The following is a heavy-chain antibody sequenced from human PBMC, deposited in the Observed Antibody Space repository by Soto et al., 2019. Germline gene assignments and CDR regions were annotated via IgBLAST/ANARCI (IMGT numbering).Heavy chain of an antibody. CDR2: INAGNGDT. Sequence: SVKVSCKASRYSFTTYALHWVRQAPGQRLEWMGWINAGNGDTKYSEKFQGRVTITRDTSANTAYMELSSLRSEDTSVYYCARDPGTGAALRAYHFDYWGQGTLVTVSS. D-gene: IGHD1-1*01. V-gene: IGHV1-3*01. CDR3: ARDPGTGAALRAYHFDY. J-gene: IGHJ4*02. CDR1: RYSFTTYA.